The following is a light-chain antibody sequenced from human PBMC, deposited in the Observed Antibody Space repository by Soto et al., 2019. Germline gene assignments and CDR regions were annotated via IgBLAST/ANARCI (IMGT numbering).Light chain of an antibody. V-gene: IGKV3-11*01. Sequence: EIVLTQSPVTLSLSPGERATLSCRASQSVSTSLDWYQQKPGQSPRLLIYDAAHRATGIPVRFSGGGSGTDFPLTISSLEPEDSAVYYCQQRSKWPLTFGGGTKVEIK. CDR1: QSVSTS. CDR2: DAA. CDR3: QQRSKWPLT. J-gene: IGKJ4*01.